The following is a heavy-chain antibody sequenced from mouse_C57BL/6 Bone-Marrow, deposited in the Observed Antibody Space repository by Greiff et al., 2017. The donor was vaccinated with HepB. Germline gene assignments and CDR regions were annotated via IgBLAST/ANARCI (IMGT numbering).Heavy chain of an antibody. D-gene: IGHD1-3*01. CDR3: ARGELRAY. Sequence: VQLQQSGAELVKPGASVKLSCKASGYTFTSYWMQWVKQRPGQGLEWIGEIDPSDSYTNYNQKFKGKATLTVDTSSSTAYMQLSSLTSEDSAVYYCARGELRAYWGQGTLVTVSA. J-gene: IGHJ3*01. CDR1: GYTFTSYW. V-gene: IGHV1-50*01. CDR2: IDPSDSYT.